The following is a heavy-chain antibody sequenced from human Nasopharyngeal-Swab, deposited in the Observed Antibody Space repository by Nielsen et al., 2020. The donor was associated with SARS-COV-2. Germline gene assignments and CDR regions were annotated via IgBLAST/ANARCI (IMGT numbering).Heavy chain of an antibody. D-gene: IGHD3-22*01. V-gene: IGHV1-69*10. CDR3: ARDPPLTSIVHDSSGYYPDY. CDR2: IIPILGIA. CDR1: GGTFSSYA. Sequence: SVKVSCKASGGTFSSYAISWVRQAPGQGLEWMGGIIPILGIANYAQKFQGRVTITADKSTSTAYMELSSLRSEDTAVYYCARDPPLTSIVHDSSGYYPDYWGQGTLVTVSS. J-gene: IGHJ4*02.